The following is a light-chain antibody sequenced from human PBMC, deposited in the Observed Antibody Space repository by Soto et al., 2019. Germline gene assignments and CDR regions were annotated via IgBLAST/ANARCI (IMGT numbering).Light chain of an antibody. CDR1: TSNVGRNA. V-gene: IGLV1-44*01. Sequence: QSVLTHPPSSSGTPGQSVTVSCSGGTSNVGRNAVNWYQQFPGSAPRLLIQLHNQRPSGVPTRFSASKSGTSASLAISGLQSEDEADYYCGTWDDSLNAMLFGGGTKLTVL. CDR3: GTWDDSLNAML. CDR2: LHN. J-gene: IGLJ3*02.